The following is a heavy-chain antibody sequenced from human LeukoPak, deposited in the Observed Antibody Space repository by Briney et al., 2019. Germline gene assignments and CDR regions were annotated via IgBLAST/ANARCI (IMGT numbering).Heavy chain of an antibody. V-gene: IGHV1-69*05. CDR2: IIPIFGTA. Sequence: SVKVSCKASGGTFSSYAISWVRQAPGQGLEWMGGIIPIFGTANYAQKFQGRVTITTDESTSTAYMELSSLRSEDTAVYYCVAYYDFWSGYFRYHYFDYWGQGTLVTVSS. CDR1: GGTFSSYA. D-gene: IGHD3-3*01. CDR3: VAYYDFWSGYFRYHYFDY. J-gene: IGHJ4*02.